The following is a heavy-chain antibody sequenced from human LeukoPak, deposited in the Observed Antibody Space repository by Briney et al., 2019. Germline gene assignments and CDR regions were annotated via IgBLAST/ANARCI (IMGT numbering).Heavy chain of an antibody. J-gene: IGHJ6*04. CDR1: GYTFTGYY. CDR2: INPNSGGT. CDR3: ARGHTIFGVVIAMDV. V-gene: IGHV1-2*02. D-gene: IGHD3-3*01. Sequence: VSVKVSCKASGYTFTGYYMHWVRQALGQGLEWMGWINPNSGGTNYAQKFQGRVTMTRDTSISTAYMELSRLRSDDTAVYYCARGHTIFGVVIAMDVWGKGTTVTVSS.